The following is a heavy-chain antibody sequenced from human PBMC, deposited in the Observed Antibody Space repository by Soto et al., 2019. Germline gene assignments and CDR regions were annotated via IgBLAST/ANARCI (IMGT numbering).Heavy chain of an antibody. CDR3: ARDLESGIAEGEYYYYGMDV. Sequence: SETLSLTCTVSGGSISSGGYYWSWILHHPGKGLEWIGYIYYSGSTYYNPSLKSRVTISVDTSKNQFSLKLSSVTAADTAVYYCARDLESGIAEGEYYYYGMDVWGQGTTVTSP. CDR1: GGSISSGGYY. D-gene: IGHD6-13*01. J-gene: IGHJ6*02. V-gene: IGHV4-31*03. CDR2: IYYSGST.